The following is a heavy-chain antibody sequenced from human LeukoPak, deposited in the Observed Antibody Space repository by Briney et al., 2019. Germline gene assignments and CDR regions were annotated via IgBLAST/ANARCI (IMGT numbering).Heavy chain of an antibody. Sequence: GGSLRLSCAASGFTFSSYWMHWVRQAPGKGLEWVAVIWYDGSNKYYADSVKGRFTISRDNSKNTLYLQMNSLRAEDTAVYYCARALRSGPSPADYWGQGTLVTVSS. CDR3: ARALRSGPSPADY. V-gene: IGHV3-33*08. CDR1: GFTFSSYW. J-gene: IGHJ4*02. D-gene: IGHD2-8*02. CDR2: IWYDGSNK.